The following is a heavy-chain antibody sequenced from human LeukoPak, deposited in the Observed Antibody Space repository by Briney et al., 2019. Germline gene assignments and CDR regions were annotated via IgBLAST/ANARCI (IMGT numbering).Heavy chain of an antibody. D-gene: IGHD1-14*01. CDR3: ATETNGRHYDY. CDR2: IGPTGSDR. V-gene: IGHV3-21*06. Sequence: PGGSLRLSCAASGFTFKNYAMNWVRQTPGKGLEWVASIGPTGSDRYHADSIKGRFTISRDNANNFLYLQMNSLRAEDTAVYYCATETNGRHYDYWGQGTLLTVSS. J-gene: IGHJ4*02. CDR1: GFTFKNYA.